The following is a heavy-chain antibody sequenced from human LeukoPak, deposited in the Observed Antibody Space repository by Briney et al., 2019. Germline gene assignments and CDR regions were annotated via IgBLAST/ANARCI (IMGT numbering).Heavy chain of an antibody. CDR3: ARDQDYDHAFDI. CDR2: ISSSGSTI. V-gene: IGHV3-11*01. Sequence: GGSLRLSCAASGFTFSDYYMSWIRQAPGKGLEWVSYISSSGSTIYYADSVKGRFTISRDNAKNSLYLQMNSLRAEDTALYHCARDQDYDHAFDIWGQGTMVTVSS. J-gene: IGHJ3*02. D-gene: IGHD4-17*01. CDR1: GFTFSDYY.